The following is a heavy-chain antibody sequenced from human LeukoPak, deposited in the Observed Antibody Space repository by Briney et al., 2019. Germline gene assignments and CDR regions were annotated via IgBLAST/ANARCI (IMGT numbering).Heavy chain of an antibody. J-gene: IGHJ4*02. Sequence: GGSLRLSCAASGFTFSSSAMSWVRQAPGKGLEWVSSISGSGSGGSTYYADSVKGRFTISRDNSKKMLYLQMNSLRPEDTAVYYCANARYDSSGYPAAFDYWGQGTLVTVSS. CDR1: GFTFSSSA. V-gene: IGHV3-23*01. CDR2: ISGSGSGGST. D-gene: IGHD3-22*01. CDR3: ANARYDSSGYPAAFDY.